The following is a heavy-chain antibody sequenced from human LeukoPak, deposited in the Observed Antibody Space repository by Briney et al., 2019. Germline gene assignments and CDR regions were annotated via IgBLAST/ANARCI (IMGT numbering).Heavy chain of an antibody. J-gene: IGHJ3*02. V-gene: IGHV4-59*08. Sequence: SESLSLTCTVSGASISSYYWSWIRRPPGKGLEWIGYIYYSGSTNYNPSLKSRVTMSVDTSRNQFSLKLTSVTAADTAVYYCARRLYSSGWHNAFDIWGQGTMVIVSS. CDR1: GASISSYY. D-gene: IGHD6-19*01. CDR3: ARRLYSSGWHNAFDI. CDR2: IYYSGST.